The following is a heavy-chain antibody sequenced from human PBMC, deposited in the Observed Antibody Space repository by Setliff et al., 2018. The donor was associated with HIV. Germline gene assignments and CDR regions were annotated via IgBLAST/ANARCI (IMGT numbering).Heavy chain of an antibody. CDR2: ISYDGSKK. D-gene: IGHD6-13*01. CDR1: GFTFSRYG. CDR3: AKGGLNWGIGEGFDV. Sequence: GGSLRLSCAASGFTFSRYGMHWVRQAPGKGLEWVAFISYDGSKKYDADFVKGRFTISRDNSKNTLYLQMNSLRAEDTAAYYCAKGGLNWGIGEGFDVWGQGTMVTVSS. V-gene: IGHV3-30*04. J-gene: IGHJ3*01.